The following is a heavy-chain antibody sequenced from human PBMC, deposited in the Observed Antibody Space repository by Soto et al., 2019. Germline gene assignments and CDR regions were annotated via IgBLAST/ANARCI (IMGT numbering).Heavy chain of an antibody. V-gene: IGHV1-69*13. CDR3: ASASRCRGGGWSAVRHGCFDS. J-gene: IGHJ4*02. CDR2: IIAIFGTA. CDR1: GCTFSSYA. Sequence: SVKVSCKASGCTFSSYAISWVRQAPGQGLEWMGWIIAIFGTANYAQKFQGRVTITADESTSTAYMELSSLRSEDTAVYYCASASRCRGGGWSAVRHGCFDSWGQGTLVTVSS. D-gene: IGHD2-15*01.